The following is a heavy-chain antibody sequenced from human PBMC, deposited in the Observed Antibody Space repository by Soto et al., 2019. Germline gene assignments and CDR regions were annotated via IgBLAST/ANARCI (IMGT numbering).Heavy chain of an antibody. D-gene: IGHD4-17*01. CDR1: GYTFTNYY. CDR2: INPSGGST. Sequence: ASVKVSCKASGYTFTNYYIHWVRQAPGQGLEWMGIINPSGGSTSYAQKFQGRVTMTRDTSTSTVYMELSSLRLEDTAVYYCAREWPVTSDYWGQGTLVTVSS. CDR3: AREWPVTSDY. J-gene: IGHJ4*02. V-gene: IGHV1-46*01.